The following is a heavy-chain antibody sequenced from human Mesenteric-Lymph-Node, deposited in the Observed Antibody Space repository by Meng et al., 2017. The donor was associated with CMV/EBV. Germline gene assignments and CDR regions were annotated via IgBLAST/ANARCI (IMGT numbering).Heavy chain of an antibody. CDR1: GYNFNNSD. J-gene: IGHJ4*02. V-gene: IGHV1-8*01. D-gene: IGHD1-7*01. CDR2: MNPISGNT. Sequence: VKFSCEASGYNFNNSDINWVRQAVGQGFEWMGWMNPISGNTGYAQKFQGRVTMTRSTSTATAYMELSSLRLEDTAVYYCAVNYHSAYWGQGTLVTVSS. CDR3: AVNYHSAY.